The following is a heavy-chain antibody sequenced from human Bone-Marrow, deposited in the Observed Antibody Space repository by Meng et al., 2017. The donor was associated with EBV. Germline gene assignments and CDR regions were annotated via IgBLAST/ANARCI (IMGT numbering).Heavy chain of an antibody. Sequence: EVPLLGSGGGLVQPGGALRLSCAASGFTFSRYAMSWVRQAPGKGREWVSAISGSGGSTYYADSVKGRFTISRDNSKNTLYLQMNSLRAEDTAVYYCAKDLMVQGVPEYFDYWGQGTLVTVSS. CDR2: ISGSGGST. CDR1: GFTFSRYA. V-gene: IGHV3-23*01. CDR3: AKDLMVQGVPEYFDY. J-gene: IGHJ4*02. D-gene: IGHD3-10*01.